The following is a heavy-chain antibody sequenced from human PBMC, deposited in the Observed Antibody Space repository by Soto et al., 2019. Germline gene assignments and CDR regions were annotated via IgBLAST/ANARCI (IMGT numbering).Heavy chain of an antibody. V-gene: IGHV5-51*01. J-gene: IGHJ4*02. CDR1: GYTFTSYW. D-gene: IGHD5-12*01. CDR2: IYPGDSDT. CDR3: ARQERGYSGYQDY. Sequence: GESLKISCKGSGYTFTSYWIGWVRQLPGKGLEWMGIIYPGDSDTRYSPSFQGQVTISVDKSISTAYLQWRSLKASDTAMYYCARQERGYSGYQDYWGQGSLVTVSS.